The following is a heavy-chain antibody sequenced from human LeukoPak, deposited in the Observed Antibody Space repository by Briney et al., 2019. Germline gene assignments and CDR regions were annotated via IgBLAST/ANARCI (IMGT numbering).Heavy chain of an antibody. V-gene: IGHV1-8*01. CDR2: MNPTSGNT. J-gene: IGHJ5*02. Sequence: ASVKVSCKASRYTFTNYDLNWVRQAPGQELEWMGWMNPTSGNTGYAQKFQGRVTMTRDTSISTAYMELTSLRYEDTAVYYCARDYGGNSGWFDPWGQGTLVTVSS. CDR1: RYTFTNYD. CDR3: ARDYGGNSGWFDP. D-gene: IGHD4-23*01.